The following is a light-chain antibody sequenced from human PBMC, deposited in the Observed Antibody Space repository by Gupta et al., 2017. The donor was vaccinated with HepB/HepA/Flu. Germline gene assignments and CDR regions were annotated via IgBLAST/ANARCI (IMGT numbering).Light chain of an antibody. CDR2: DAS. V-gene: IGKV3-11*01. CDR3: QQRGSWPRT. Sequence: EIVLTQSPGTLALSPGERATLSCRASQRISRYLAWYQQKAGQAPRLLISDASNRASGVPGRFSGSGSGTXFTLTIXSLEPEDFAIYSCQQRGSWPRTFGXGTKMEIK. CDR1: QRISRY. J-gene: IGKJ2*01.